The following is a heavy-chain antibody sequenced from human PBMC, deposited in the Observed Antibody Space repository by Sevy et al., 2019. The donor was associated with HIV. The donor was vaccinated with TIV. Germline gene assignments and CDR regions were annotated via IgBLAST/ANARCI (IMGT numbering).Heavy chain of an antibody. CDR3: ARGHYGATNKFDY. J-gene: IGHJ4*02. CDR1: GGTFSSYA. V-gene: IGHV1-69*13. CDR2: IIPIFGTA. D-gene: IGHD3-16*01. Sequence: ASVKVSCKASGGTFSSYAISWARQAPGQGLEWMGGIIPIFGTANYAQKFQGRVTITADESTSTAYMELSSLRSEDTAVYYCARGHYGATNKFDYWGQGTLVTVSS.